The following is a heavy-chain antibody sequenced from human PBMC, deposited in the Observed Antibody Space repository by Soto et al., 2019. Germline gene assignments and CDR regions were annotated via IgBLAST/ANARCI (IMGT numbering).Heavy chain of an antibody. Sequence: SLRLSCAASGFTFSSYAMHWVRQAPGKGLEWVAVISYDGSNKYYADSVKGRFTISRDNSKNTLYLQMNSLRAKDTAVYYCARDQGYCTNGVCYYYYYYGMDVWGQGTTVTVSS. V-gene: IGHV3-30-3*01. CDR3: ARDQGYCTNGVCYYYYYYGMDV. D-gene: IGHD2-8*01. CDR2: ISYDGSNK. CDR1: GFTFSSYA. J-gene: IGHJ6*02.